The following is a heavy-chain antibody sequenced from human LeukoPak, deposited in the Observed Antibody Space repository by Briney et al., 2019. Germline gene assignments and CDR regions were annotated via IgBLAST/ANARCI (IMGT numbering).Heavy chain of an antibody. CDR3: AKDSSSSWRKGSYFDY. CDR1: GFTFSSYA. D-gene: IGHD6-13*01. J-gene: IGHJ4*02. V-gene: IGHV3-23*01. Sequence: PGGSLRLSCAASGFTFSSYAMSWVRQAPGKGLEWVSAISGSGGSTYYADSVKGRFTTSRDNSKNTLYLQMNSLRAEDTAVYYCAKDSSSSWRKGSYFDYWGQGTLVTVSS. CDR2: ISGSGGST.